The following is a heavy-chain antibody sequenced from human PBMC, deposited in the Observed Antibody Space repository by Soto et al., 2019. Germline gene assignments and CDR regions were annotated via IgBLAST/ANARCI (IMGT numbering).Heavy chain of an antibody. CDR3: ARDFTEWELPTYPSYFCMDG. Sequence: GGSLRLSCAASGFTFGSYRMIWVRQAPGKGLEWLATIKCVASEKKYVDSVKGRCTMSRDNAKNTLYLQMNSLRAEDTAVYYCARDFTEWELPTYPSYFCMDGWGQGTTVTVSS. CDR1: GFTFGSYR. D-gene: IGHD1-26*01. CDR2: IKCVASEK. J-gene: IGHJ6*02. V-gene: IGHV3-7*01.